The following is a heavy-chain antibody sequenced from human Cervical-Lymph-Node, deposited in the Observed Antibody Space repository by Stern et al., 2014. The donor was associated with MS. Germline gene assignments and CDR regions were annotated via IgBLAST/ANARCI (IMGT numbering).Heavy chain of an antibody. CDR2: ISYHGSYK. Sequence: VQLVQSGGGVVQPGRSLRLSCAASGFTFSSFAMHWVRQAPGKGLEWVALISYHGSYKYYADSVKGRFTISRDNSKNTLYLQMNSLRAEDTAVYYCARDPITMKVVVKTPYFQRWGQGTLVTVSS. CDR1: GFTFSSFA. D-gene: IGHD3-22*01. J-gene: IGHJ1*01. V-gene: IGHV3-30*04. CDR3: ARDPITMKVVVKTPYFQR.